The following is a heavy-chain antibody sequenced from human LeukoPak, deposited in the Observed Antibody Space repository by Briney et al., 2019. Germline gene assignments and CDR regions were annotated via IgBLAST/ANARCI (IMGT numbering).Heavy chain of an antibody. J-gene: IGHJ4*02. Sequence: GGTLSLSCAASGVAFCGDGMNWGREAAGQGVGWVSYISSSSSTIYYADSVKGRFTISRDNAKNSLYLQMNSLRAEDTAVYYCARAGGSTVSHSDYWGQGTLVTVSS. CDR3: ARAGGSTVSHSDY. V-gene: IGHV3-48*01. D-gene: IGHD4-17*01. CDR1: GVAFCGDG. CDR2: ISSSSSTI.